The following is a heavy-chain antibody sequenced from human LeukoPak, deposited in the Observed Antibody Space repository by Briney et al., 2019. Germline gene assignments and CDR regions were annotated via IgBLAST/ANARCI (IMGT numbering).Heavy chain of an antibody. D-gene: IGHD2-2*01. CDR2: ISSSSSYI. CDR1: GITFTKYG. CDR3: VILGYCSSTSLDV. Sequence: PGGSLRLSCAASGITFTKYGMTWVRQAAGKGLEWVSSISSSSSYIYYADSVKGRFTISRDNAKNSLYLQMNSLRAEGTAVYYCVILGYCSSTSLDVWGQGTTVTVSS. J-gene: IGHJ6*02. V-gene: IGHV3-21*01.